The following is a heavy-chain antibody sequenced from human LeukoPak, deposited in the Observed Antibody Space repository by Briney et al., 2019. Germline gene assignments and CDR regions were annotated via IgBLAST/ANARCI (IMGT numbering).Heavy chain of an antibody. CDR3: ARDLNGFTRQWLNY. V-gene: IGHV1-2*02. CDR1: GYTFTGYY. J-gene: IGHJ4*02. D-gene: IGHD6-19*01. CDR2: INPNSGGT. Sequence: ASVKVSCKASGYTFTGYYMHWVRQAPGQGLERMGWINPNSGGTNYAQKFQGRVTMTRDTSISTAYMELSRLRSDDTAVYYCARDLNGFTRQWLNYWGQGTLVTVSS.